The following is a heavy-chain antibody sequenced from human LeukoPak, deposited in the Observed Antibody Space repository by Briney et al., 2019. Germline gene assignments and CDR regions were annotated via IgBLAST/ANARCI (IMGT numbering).Heavy chain of an antibody. Sequence: PGGSLRLSCAASGSTFSSYELNWVRKARGGGVELVWKISGRGSRMYYADSVKCRFTISRDNAKTSLYLQMNGLRAEDTAVYYCARLDGYPFQGMDVWGQGTTVTVSS. J-gene: IGHJ6*02. V-gene: IGHV3-48*03. CDR2: ISGRGSRM. CDR3: ARLDGYPFQGMDV. CDR1: GSTFSSYE. D-gene: IGHD5-24*01.